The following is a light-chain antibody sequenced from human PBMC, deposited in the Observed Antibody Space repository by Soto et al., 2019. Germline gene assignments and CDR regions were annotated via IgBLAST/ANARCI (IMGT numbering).Light chain of an antibody. Sequence: SYELTQPPSVSVSPGQTARITCSGDALPKQYAYWYQQKPGQAPVLMIYKDSERPSGIPERFSGSSSGTTVTLTISGVQAEDEDDYYCQSTDSSGTSVLFGGGTKLTVL. CDR3: QSTDSSGTSVL. J-gene: IGLJ2*01. CDR2: KDS. V-gene: IGLV3-25*03. CDR1: ALPKQY.